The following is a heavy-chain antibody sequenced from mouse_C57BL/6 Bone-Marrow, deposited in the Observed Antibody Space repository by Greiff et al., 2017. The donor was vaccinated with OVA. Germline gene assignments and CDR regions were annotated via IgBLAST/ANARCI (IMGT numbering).Heavy chain of an antibody. CDR2: IDPENGDT. J-gene: IGHJ4*01. CDR3: TGNYYGSYAMDY. CDR1: GFTITDDY. Sequence: EVQRVESGAELVRPGASVKLSCTASGFTITDDYMHWVKQRSEQGLEWIGWIDPENGDTEYSSKFPGKATITADTSSNTAYLQLSSLTSEDTAVYYCTGNYYGSYAMDYWGQGTSVTVSS. D-gene: IGHD1-1*01. V-gene: IGHV14-4*01.